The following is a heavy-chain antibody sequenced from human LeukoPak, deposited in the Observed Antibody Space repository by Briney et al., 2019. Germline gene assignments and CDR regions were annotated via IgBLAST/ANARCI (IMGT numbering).Heavy chain of an antibody. D-gene: IGHD3-22*01. Sequence: GGSLRLSCAASGFTFSSYWMSWVRQAPGKGLEWVSGISISGGSTFYADPVKGRFTISRDNPKNTLSLQMNYLRVDDTAVFYCAKADSDTLYRNAFDIWGLGTMVTVSS. CDR2: ISISGGST. J-gene: IGHJ3*02. CDR1: GFTFSSYW. CDR3: AKADSDTLYRNAFDI. V-gene: IGHV3-23*01.